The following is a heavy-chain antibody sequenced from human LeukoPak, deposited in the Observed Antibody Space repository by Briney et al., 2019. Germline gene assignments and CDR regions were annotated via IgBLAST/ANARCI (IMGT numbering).Heavy chain of an antibody. CDR3: AKYDRVVLEAFDI. Sequence: GRSLRLSCAASGFTFSSYGMHWVRQAPGKGLEWVAGISWNSGNTDYADSVKGRFTISRDNAKNSLYLQMNSLRPEDTALYYCAKYDRVVLEAFDIWGQGTMVTVSS. V-gene: IGHV3-9*01. CDR2: ISWNSGNT. D-gene: IGHD5-12*01. CDR1: GFTFSSYG. J-gene: IGHJ3*02.